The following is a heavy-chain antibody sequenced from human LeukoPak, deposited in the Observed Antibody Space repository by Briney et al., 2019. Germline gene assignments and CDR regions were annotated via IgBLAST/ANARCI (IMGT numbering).Heavy chain of an antibody. CDR1: GFTFSSYG. J-gene: IGHJ6*03. CDR2: IRSKANSYAT. CDR3: TRQSLHMDV. V-gene: IGHV3-73*01. Sequence: GGSLRLSCAASGFTFSSYGMHWVRQASGKGLEWVGRIRSKANSYATAYAASVKGRFTISRDDSKNTAYLQMNSLKTEDTAVYYCTRQSLHMDVWGKGTTVTVSS.